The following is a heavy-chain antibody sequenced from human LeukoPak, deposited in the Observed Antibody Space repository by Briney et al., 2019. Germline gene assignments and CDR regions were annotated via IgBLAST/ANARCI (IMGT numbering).Heavy chain of an antibody. D-gene: IGHD4-11*01. CDR1: GGSISSYY. Sequence: SETLSLTCTVSGGSISSYYWSWIRQPPGKGLEWIGYIYYSGSTNYNPSLKSRVTISVDTSKNQFSLKLSSVTAADTAVYYCARDLAAQYSHAAFDIWGQGTMVTVSS. CDR3: ARDLAAQYSHAAFDI. V-gene: IGHV4-59*01. CDR2: IYYSGST. J-gene: IGHJ3*02.